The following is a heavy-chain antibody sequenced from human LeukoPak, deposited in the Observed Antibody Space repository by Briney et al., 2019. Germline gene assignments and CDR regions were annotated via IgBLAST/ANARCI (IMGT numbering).Heavy chain of an antibody. CDR3: ARVIMPHYYAGSGYPNTAFDI. CDR1: GGTLSSNSYY. V-gene: IGHV4-39*01. D-gene: IGHD3-22*01. J-gene: IGHJ3*02. CDR2: IYYSGRN. Sequence: SETLSLTCTVSGGTLSSNSYYWGWLRQPPGRGRGWLGSIYYSGRNYYNPSLKRRVTLSDNTSKNQFSLKLSSVTAADTAVYYCARVIMPHYYAGSGYPNTAFDIWGQGTMVTASS.